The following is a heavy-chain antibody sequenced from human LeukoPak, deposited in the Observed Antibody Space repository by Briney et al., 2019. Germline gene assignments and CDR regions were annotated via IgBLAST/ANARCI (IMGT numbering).Heavy chain of an antibody. CDR2: IIPIFGTA. CDR1: GGTFSSYA. J-gene: IGHJ4*02. V-gene: IGHV1-69*05. CDR3: ASSGFIAAADATFDY. Sequence: ASVEVSCKASGGTFSSYAISWVRQAPGQGLEGMGGIIPIFGTANYAQKFQGRVTITTDESTSTAYMELSSLRSEDTAVYYCASSGFIAAADATFDYWGQGTLVTVSS. D-gene: IGHD6-13*01.